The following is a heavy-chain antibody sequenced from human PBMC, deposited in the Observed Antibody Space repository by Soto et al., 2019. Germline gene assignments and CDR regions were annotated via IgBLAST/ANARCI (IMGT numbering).Heavy chain of an antibody. Sequence: PGGSLRLSCAASGFTFSSYSMNWVRQAPGKGLEWVSYTSSRSNTIYYADSVKGRFTVSRDNAKNSLYLQMNSLRAEDTAVYYCARGPEGDDFWSGYSSPWGQGTLVTVSS. CDR3: ARGPEGDDFWSGYSSP. CDR2: TSSRSNTI. D-gene: IGHD3-3*01. J-gene: IGHJ5*02. V-gene: IGHV3-48*01. CDR1: GFTFSSYS.